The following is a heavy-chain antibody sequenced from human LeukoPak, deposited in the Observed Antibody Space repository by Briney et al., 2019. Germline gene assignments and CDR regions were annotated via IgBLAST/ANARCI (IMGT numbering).Heavy chain of an antibody. V-gene: IGHV4-4*09. CDR3: ARYTGLYYYYYMDV. Sequence: PSETLSLTCTVSGGSISSYYWSWIRQPPGKGLEWIGYIYTSGSTNYNPPLKSRVTISVDTSKNQFSLKLSSVTAADTAVYYCARYTGLYYYYYMDVWGKGTTVTVSS. CDR2: IYTSGST. CDR1: GGSISSYY. D-gene: IGHD1-14*01. J-gene: IGHJ6*03.